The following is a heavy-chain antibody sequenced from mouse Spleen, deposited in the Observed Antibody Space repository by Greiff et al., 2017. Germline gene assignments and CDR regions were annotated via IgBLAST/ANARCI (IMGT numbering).Heavy chain of an antibody. CDR2: ISNGGGST. CDR1: GFTFSSYT. V-gene: IGHV5-12-2*01. D-gene: IGHD2-2*01. Sequence: DVKLQESGGGLVQPGGSLKLSCAASGFTFSSYTMSWVRQTPEKRLEWVAYISNGGGSTYYPDTVKGRFTISRDNAKNTLYLQMSSLKSEDTAMYYCARGYDGYFDVWGAGTTVTVSS. CDR3: ARGYDGYFDV. J-gene: IGHJ1*01.